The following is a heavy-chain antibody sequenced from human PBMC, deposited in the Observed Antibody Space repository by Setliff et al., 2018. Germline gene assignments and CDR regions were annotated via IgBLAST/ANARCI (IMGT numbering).Heavy chain of an antibody. J-gene: IGHJ6*03. CDR3: ARGQWLDPPGNYYMDV. D-gene: IGHD6-19*01. Sequence: KPSETLSLTCAVYGESFSGYYWSWIRQPPGKGLGWIGQMNHSGATSYNPSLKSRVTISVDTSKKQFSLNLNSVTAANMAVYYRARGQWLDPPGNYYMDVWAKGTTVTVSS. CDR1: GESFSGYY. CDR2: MNHSGAT. V-gene: IGHV4-34*01.